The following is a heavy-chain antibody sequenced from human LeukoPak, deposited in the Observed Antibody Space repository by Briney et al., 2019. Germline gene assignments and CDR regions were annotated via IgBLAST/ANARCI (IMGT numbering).Heavy chain of an antibody. Sequence: ASVKVSCKASGYTFTGYYIHWVRQAPRQGLEWMGWINPNGGGTNYAQKFQGRVTMTRDTSFSTAYMELSRLRSDDTAVYYCARGNLVGATYYFDYWGQGTLVTVSS. CDR3: ARGNLVGATYYFDY. CDR1: GYTFTGYY. D-gene: IGHD1-26*01. V-gene: IGHV1-2*02. J-gene: IGHJ4*02. CDR2: INPNGGGT.